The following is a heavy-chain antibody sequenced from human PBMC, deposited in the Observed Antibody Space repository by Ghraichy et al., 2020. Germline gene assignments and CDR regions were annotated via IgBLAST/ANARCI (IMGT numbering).Heavy chain of an antibody. CDR3: ASGIAAAGCFDY. CDR1: GGSISSGGYY. Sequence: SLTCTVSGGSISSGGYYWSWIRQHPGKGLEWIGYIYYSGSTYYNPSLKSRVTISVDTSKNQFSLKLSSVTAADTAVYYCASGIAAAGCFDYWGQGTLVTVSS. V-gene: IGHV4-31*03. D-gene: IGHD6-13*01. J-gene: IGHJ4*02. CDR2: IYYSGST.